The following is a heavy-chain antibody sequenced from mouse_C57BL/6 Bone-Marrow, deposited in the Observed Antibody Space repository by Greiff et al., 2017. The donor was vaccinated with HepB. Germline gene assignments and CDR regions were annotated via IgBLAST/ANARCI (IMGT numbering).Heavy chain of an antibody. CDR1: GFTFSSYG. V-gene: IGHV5-6*01. J-gene: IGHJ2*01. CDR3: ARGAGGDY. Sequence: EVMLVESGGDLVKPGGSLKLSCAASGFTFSSYGMSWVRQTPDKRLEWVATISSGGSYTYYPDSVKGRFTISRDNAKNTLYLQMGSLKSEDTAMYYCARGAGGDYWGQGTTLTVSS. CDR2: ISSGGSYT.